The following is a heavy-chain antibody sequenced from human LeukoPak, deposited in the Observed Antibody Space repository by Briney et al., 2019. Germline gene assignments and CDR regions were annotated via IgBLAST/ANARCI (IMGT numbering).Heavy chain of an antibody. CDR1: GGSISSSSYY. Sequence: SETLSLTCTVSGGSISSSSYYWGWIRQPPGKGLEWIGSIYYSGSTYYNPSLKSRVTISVDTSKNQFSLKLSSVTAADTAVYYCARDVVTMIVVATGTFDYWGQGTLVTVSS. CDR2: IYYSGST. V-gene: IGHV4-39*07. D-gene: IGHD3-22*01. CDR3: ARDVVTMIVVATGTFDY. J-gene: IGHJ4*02.